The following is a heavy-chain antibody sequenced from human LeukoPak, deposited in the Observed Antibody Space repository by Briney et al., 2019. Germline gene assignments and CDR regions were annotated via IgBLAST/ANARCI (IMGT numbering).Heavy chain of an antibody. CDR3: ARDPSDYDILTGYSDAFDI. J-gene: IGHJ3*02. V-gene: IGHV4-34*01. Sequence: SETLSLTCAVYGGSFSGYYWSWIRQPPGKGLEWIGEINHSGSTNYNPSLKSRVTISVDTSKNQFSLKLSSVTAADTAVYYCARDPSDYDILTGYSDAFDIWGQGTMVAVSS. CDR2: INHSGST. CDR1: GGSFSGYY. D-gene: IGHD3-9*01.